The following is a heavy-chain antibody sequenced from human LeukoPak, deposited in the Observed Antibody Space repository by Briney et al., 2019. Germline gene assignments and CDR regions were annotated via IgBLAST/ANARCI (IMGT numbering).Heavy chain of an antibody. V-gene: IGHV1-69*01. Sequence: ASVKVSCRASGGTFSSYAISWVRQAPGQGLEWMGGIIPIFGTANYAQKFQGRVTITADESTSTAYMELSSLRSEDTAVYYCARDHGSGSYDYWGQGTLVTVSS. CDR1: GGTFSSYA. CDR2: IIPIFGTA. J-gene: IGHJ4*02. CDR3: ARDHGSGSYDY. D-gene: IGHD1-26*01.